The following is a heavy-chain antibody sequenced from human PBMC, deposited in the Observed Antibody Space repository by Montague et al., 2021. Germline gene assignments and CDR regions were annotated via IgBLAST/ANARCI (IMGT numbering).Heavy chain of an antibody. V-gene: IGHV4-4*07. CDR3: ARDPPVVEPWVGEHKGAFAI. Sequence: SETLSLTCSVSGDSISSYEYYWTWIRQPAGRGLEWIGRVYKRGDTNTNPSLRSRLTLSVDTSKNHFSLTLTSVTAADTAVYFCARDPPVVEPWVGEHKGAFAIWGQGTMVTVSS. J-gene: IGHJ3*02. CDR1: GDSISSYEYY. D-gene: IGHD3-10*01. CDR2: VYKRGDT.